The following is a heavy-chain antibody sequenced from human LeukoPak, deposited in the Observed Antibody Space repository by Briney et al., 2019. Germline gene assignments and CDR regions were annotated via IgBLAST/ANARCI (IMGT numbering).Heavy chain of an antibody. CDR1: GFTFSTYW. D-gene: IGHD6-19*01. J-gene: IGHJ4*02. Sequence: PGGSLRLSCAASGFTFSTYWMSWVRQAPGQGLEWVANIKQDGSEESYVDSVKGRFTISRDNAKNSLYLQMNSRRAEDTAVYYCARRAVAASVPFDYWGQGTLVTVSS. CDR2: IKQDGSEE. CDR3: ARRAVAASVPFDY. V-gene: IGHV3-7*01.